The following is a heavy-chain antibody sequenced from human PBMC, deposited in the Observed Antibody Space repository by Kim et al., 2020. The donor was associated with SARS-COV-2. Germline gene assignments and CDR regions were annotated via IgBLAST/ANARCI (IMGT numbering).Heavy chain of an antibody. V-gene: IGHV3-30*18. Sequence: GGSLRLSCAASGFTFSSYGMHWVRQAPGKGLEWVAVISYDGSNKYYADSVKGRFTISRDNSKNTLYLQMNSLRAEDTAVYYCAKSGYCTNGVCVMDVWGQGTTVTVSS. CDR3: AKSGYCTNGVCVMDV. CDR1: GFTFSSYG. J-gene: IGHJ6*02. D-gene: IGHD2-8*01. CDR2: ISYDGSNK.